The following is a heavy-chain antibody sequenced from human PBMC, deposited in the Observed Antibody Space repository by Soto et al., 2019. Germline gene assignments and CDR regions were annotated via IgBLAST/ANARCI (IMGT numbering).Heavy chain of an antibody. CDR1: VFTFSSHA. CDR3: AKDFDSYSSGRYGMDV. CDR2: ISSGGDNT. Sequence: VGSLRLSCAASVFTFSSHAMSWVRHSPGKWLEWVSTISSGGDNTYAADSVKGRFTISRDNSKNTLYLQMNSLRAEDTAVYYCAKDFDSYSSGRYGMDVWGQGTTVTVSS. J-gene: IGHJ6*02. D-gene: IGHD6-19*01. V-gene: IGHV3-23*01.